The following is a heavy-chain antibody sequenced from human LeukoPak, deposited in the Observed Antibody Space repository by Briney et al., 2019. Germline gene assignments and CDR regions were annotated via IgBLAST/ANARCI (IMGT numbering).Heavy chain of an antibody. J-gene: IGHJ4*02. D-gene: IGHD3-9*01. V-gene: IGHV4-31*03. CDR2: IYYSGST. Sequence: PSETLSFTCTVSGGSISSGGYYWSWIRQHPGKGLEWIGYIYYSGSTYYNPSLKSRVTISVDTSKNQFSLKLSSVTAADTAVYYCARAGYDNPIDYWGQGTLVTVSS. CDR1: GGSISSGGYY. CDR3: ARAGYDNPIDY.